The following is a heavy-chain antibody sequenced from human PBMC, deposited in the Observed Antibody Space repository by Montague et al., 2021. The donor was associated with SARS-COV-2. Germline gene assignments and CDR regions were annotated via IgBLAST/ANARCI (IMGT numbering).Heavy chain of an antibody. CDR2: INWNGDST. V-gene: IGHV3-20*04. Sequence: SLRLSCAASGFIFGNYGMSWVRRVPGKGLEWVSNINWNGDSTGYADSVKGRFTISRDNAKNSLSLQMNSLRAEDTALYYCARDRYSISPYFDYWGQGILVTVSS. CDR1: GFIFGNYG. J-gene: IGHJ4*02. CDR3: ARDRYSISPYFDY. D-gene: IGHD6-6*01.